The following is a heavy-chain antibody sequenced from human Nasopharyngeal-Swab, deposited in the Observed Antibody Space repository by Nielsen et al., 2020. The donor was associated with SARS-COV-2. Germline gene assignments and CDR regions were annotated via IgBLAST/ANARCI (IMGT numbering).Heavy chain of an antibody. D-gene: IGHD3-10*01. V-gene: IGHV7-4-1*02. CDR1: GYTFTSYA. J-gene: IGHJ5*02. CDR3: ARDRLWFGGNWFDP. Sequence: ASVKVSCKASGYTFTSYAMNWVRQAPGQGLEWMGWINTNTGNPTYAQGFTGRFVFSLDTSVSTAYLQISSLEAEDTAVYYCARDRLWFGGNWFDPWGQGTLVTVSS. CDR2: INTNTGNP.